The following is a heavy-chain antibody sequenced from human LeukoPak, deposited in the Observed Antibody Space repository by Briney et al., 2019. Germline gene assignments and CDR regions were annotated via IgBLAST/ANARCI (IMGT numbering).Heavy chain of an antibody. CDR1: GFTFSSYA. D-gene: IGHD3-22*01. J-gene: IGHJ4*02. CDR3: AKGSYSDSSGSFYFDY. Sequence: GGSLRLSCAASGFTFSSYAMSWVRQAPGKGLEWVSGISGSGDNTYYAEAVKGRFTISRDNSKNTLYVQVNSLGTEDTAAYYCAKGSYSDSSGSFYFDYWGQGTLVTVSS. CDR2: ISGSGDNT. V-gene: IGHV3-23*01.